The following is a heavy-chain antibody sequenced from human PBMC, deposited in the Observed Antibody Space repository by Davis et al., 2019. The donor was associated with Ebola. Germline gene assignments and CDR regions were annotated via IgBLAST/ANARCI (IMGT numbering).Heavy chain of an antibody. Sequence: ASVKVSCKASGYTFTSYGISWVRQAPGQGLEWMGWISAYNGNTNYAQKFQGRVTMTTDTSTSTAYMELNRLRSDDTAVYYCATDNTLRFGELYLYNWFDPWGQGTLVTVSS. J-gene: IGHJ5*02. CDR2: ISAYNGNT. V-gene: IGHV1-18*01. CDR1: GYTFTSYG. D-gene: IGHD3-10*01. CDR3: ATDNTLRFGELYLYNWFDP.